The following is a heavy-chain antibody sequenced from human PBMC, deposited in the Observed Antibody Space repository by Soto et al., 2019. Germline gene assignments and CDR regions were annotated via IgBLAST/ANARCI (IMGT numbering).Heavy chain of an antibody. D-gene: IGHD7-27*01. CDR1: VFTFSSYS. CDR2: ISSSSSYI. V-gene: IGHV3-21*01. Sequence: GGSLRLSCAASVFTFSSYSMNWVRQAPGKGLEWVSSISSSSSYIYYADSVKGRFTISRDNAKNSLYLQMNSLRAEDTAVYYCARVGLAALGAFDIWGQGTMVTVSS. CDR3: ARVGLAALGAFDI. J-gene: IGHJ3*02.